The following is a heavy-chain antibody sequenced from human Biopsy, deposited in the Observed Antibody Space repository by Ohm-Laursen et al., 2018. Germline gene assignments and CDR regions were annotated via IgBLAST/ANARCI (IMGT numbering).Heavy chain of an antibody. D-gene: IGHD5-24*01. CDR2: IYFTGRT. Sequence: GTLSLTCTVSGGPIDSYYWSWIRQTPGKALEWIGYIYFTGRTSYNPSLKSRVTMSVNTSKKQFSLRLSPVTAADTAVYYCASAGYNPDWNFDLWGRGTRVTVSS. CDR1: GGPIDSYY. J-gene: IGHJ2*01. V-gene: IGHV4-59*12. CDR3: ASAGYNPDWNFDL.